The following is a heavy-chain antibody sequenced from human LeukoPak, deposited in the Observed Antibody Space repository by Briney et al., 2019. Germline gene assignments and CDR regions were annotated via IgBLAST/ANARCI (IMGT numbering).Heavy chain of an antibody. J-gene: IGHJ4*02. V-gene: IGHV5-51*01. CDR3: ARRNYYDSSGYYLDY. Sequence: PGESLKISFKGSGNRFSNYWIGWVRQMPGKGLEWMGIIYPGDSDTRYSPSFQGQVSISVDKSISTAYLQWSSLKASDTAMYYCARRNYYDSSGYYLDYWGQGTLVTVSS. D-gene: IGHD3-22*01. CDR1: GNRFSNYW. CDR2: IYPGDSDT.